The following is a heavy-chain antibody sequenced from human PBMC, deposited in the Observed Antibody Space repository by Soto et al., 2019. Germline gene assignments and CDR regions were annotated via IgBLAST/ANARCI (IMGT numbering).Heavy chain of an antibody. CDR2: ITFSGNTV. Sequence: GGSLRLSCGASGFTFSDSYMSWIRQAPGKGLEWISYITFSGNTVYYADSLKGRFTISRDNAKNSLYLQMNRLRAEDTAVYYCARVSWREKYGMDVWGQGTTVTVS. J-gene: IGHJ6*02. V-gene: IGHV3-11*01. CDR3: ARVSWREKYGMDV. CDR1: GFTFSDSY.